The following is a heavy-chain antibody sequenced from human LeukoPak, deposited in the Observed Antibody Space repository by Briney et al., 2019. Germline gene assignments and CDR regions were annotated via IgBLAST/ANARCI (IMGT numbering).Heavy chain of an antibody. CDR3: ARDKYEPDAFDI. CDR1: GGSISSSSYY. CDR2: IYTSGST. D-gene: IGHD1-14*01. V-gene: IGHV4-39*07. Sequence: SETLSLTCTVSGGSISSSSYYWGWIRQPPGKGLEWIGRIYTSGSTNYNPSLKSRVTISVDTSKNQFSLKLSSVTAADTAVYYCARDKYEPDAFDIWGQGTMVTVSS. J-gene: IGHJ3*02.